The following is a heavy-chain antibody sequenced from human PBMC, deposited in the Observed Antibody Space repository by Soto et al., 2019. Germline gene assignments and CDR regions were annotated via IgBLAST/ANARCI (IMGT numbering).Heavy chain of an antibody. CDR2: IYYSVST. CDR3: ARHHHNGWCDC. Sequence: QLQLQESGPGLVKPSETLSLTCTVSGDSISRSSYYWGWIRQPPGKGLEWIGSIYYSVSTYYNPSLKSRVTISVDTSKKQSSLKLSSVTAADTAVYYCARHHHNGWCDCWGQGTLVTVSS. J-gene: IGHJ4*02. D-gene: IGHD6-19*01. V-gene: IGHV4-39*01. CDR1: GDSISRSSYY.